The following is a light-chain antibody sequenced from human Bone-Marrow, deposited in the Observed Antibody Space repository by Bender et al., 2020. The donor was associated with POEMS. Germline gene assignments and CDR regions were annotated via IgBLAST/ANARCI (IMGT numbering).Light chain of an antibody. J-gene: IGLJ1*01. Sequence: QSALTQPPSVSGSPGQSVTISCTGISGDIGGYDSVSWYQIHPGKAPKVMIYEVTKRPSGVPDRFSGSKSGNTASLTISGLQAEDEADYYCCSYAGSYTYVFGTGTEVTVL. V-gene: IGLV2-11*01. CDR1: SGDIGGYDS. CDR2: EVT. CDR3: CSYAGSYTYV.